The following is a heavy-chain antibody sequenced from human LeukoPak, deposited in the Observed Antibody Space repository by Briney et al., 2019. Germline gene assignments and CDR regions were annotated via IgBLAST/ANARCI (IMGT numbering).Heavy chain of an antibody. Sequence: ASVKVSCKASGYTFTSYGISWVRQAPGQGLEWMGWISAYNGNTNYAQKLQGRVTMTTDTSTSTAYMELRSLRSDDTAVYYCARVRRPPRNDFWSGYSHYFDYWGQGTLVTVSS. CDR3: ARVRRPPRNDFWSGYSHYFDY. J-gene: IGHJ4*02. CDR2: ISAYNGNT. V-gene: IGHV1-18*01. CDR1: GYTFTSYG. D-gene: IGHD3-3*01.